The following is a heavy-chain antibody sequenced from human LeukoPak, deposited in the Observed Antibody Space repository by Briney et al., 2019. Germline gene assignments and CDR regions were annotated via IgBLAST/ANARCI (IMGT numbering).Heavy chain of an antibody. J-gene: IGHJ3*01. CDR2: IYYSGRT. Sequence: SETPSLTRTVSVVSITRSTYYCGWIRQPPRKWLEWIGSIYYSGRTYYNPSIKSRVTISVDTSKNQFSLKLSSVTAADTAVYYCARHITVTYDAFDLWGRGTMVTVSS. CDR3: ARHITVTYDAFDL. CDR1: VVSITRSTYY. V-gene: IGHV4-39*07. D-gene: IGHD6-19*01.